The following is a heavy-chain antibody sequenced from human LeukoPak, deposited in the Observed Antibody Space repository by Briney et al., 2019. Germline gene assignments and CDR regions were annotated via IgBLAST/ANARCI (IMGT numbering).Heavy chain of an antibody. CDR2: ISSSAGTT. V-gene: IGHV3-48*03. Sequence: GGSLRLSCAASGFTFSSYEMNWVRQAPGKGLEWVSYISSSAGTTYYADSVKGRFTISRDNSKNTLYLQMNSLRAEDTAVYYCAKGGGNGPFDYWGQGTLVTVSS. D-gene: IGHD4-23*01. CDR1: GFTFSSYE. CDR3: AKGGGNGPFDY. J-gene: IGHJ4*02.